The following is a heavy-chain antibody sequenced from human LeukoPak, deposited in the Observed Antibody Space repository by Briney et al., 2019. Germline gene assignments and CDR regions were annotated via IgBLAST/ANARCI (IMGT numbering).Heavy chain of an antibody. D-gene: IGHD6-13*01. CDR2: ISAYNGNT. J-gene: IGHJ4*02. CDR3: ARNLDSSSGYASNGDY. CDR1: GYTFTSYG. Sequence: ASVKLSCKASGYTFTSYGISWVRQAPGQGLEWMGWISAYNGNTNYAQKLQGRVTMTTDTSTSTAYMELRSLRSDDTAVYYCARNLDSSSGYASNGDYWGQGTLVTVSS. V-gene: IGHV1-18*01.